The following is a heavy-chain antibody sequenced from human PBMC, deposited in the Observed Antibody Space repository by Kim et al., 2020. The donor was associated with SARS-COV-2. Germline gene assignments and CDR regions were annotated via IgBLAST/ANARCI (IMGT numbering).Heavy chain of an antibody. J-gene: IGHJ6*01. CDR1: GVSINSFY. CDR3: LLQEHL. V-gene: IGHV4-4*09. CDR2: IYDSGST. Sequence: CRVSGVSINSFYLKWIRQPPGKGLDWHGYIYDSGSTKYNPALKSRVTISLDTSKQQFSLTLSLHQGPIGLPPGTLLQEHLWG.